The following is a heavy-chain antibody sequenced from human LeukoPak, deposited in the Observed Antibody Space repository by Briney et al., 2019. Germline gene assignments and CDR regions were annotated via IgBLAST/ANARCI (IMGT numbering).Heavy chain of an antibody. V-gene: IGHV3-21*01. CDR3: ARGGGYYDSSGYPDY. J-gene: IGHJ4*02. Sequence: GGSLRLSCAASGFTFSSYSMNWVRQAPGKGLEWVSSISSSSSYIYCADSVKGRFTISRDNAKNSLYLQMNSLRAEDTAVYYCARGGGYYDSSGYPDYWGQGTLVTVSS. CDR2: ISSSSSYI. D-gene: IGHD3-22*01. CDR1: GFTFSSYS.